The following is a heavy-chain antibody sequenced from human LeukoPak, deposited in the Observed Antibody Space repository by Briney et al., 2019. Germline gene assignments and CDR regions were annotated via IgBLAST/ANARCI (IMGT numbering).Heavy chain of an antibody. CDR1: GFTFSSYA. CDR3: ARGPRLIVGATFDY. V-gene: IGHV3-30-3*01. D-gene: IGHD1-26*01. J-gene: IGHJ4*02. CDR2: ISYDGSNK. Sequence: GGSLRLSCAASGFTFSSYAMHWVRQAPGKGLEWVAVISYDGSNKYYADSVKGRFTISRDNSKNTLYLQMNSLRAEDTAVYYCARGPRLIVGATFDYWGQGTLVTVSS.